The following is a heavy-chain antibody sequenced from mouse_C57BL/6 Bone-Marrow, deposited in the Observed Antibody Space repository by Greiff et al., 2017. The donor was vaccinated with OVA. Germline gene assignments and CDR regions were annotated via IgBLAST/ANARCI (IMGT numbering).Heavy chain of an antibody. V-gene: IGHV14-4*01. D-gene: IGHD1-1*01. J-gene: IGHJ1*03. CDR1: GFNIKDDY. CDR3: TTDGSSFWYFDV. CDR2: IDPENGDT. Sequence: VHVKQSGAELVRPGASVMLSCTASGFNIKDDYMHWVKQRPEQGLEWIGWIDPENGDTEYASKFQGKATITADTSSNTAYLQLSSLTSEDTAVYYCTTDGSSFWYFDVWGTGTTVTVSS.